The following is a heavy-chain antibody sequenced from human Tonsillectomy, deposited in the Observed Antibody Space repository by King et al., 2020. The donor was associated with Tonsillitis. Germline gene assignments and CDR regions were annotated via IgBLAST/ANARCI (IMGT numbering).Heavy chain of an antibody. J-gene: IGHJ4*02. D-gene: IGHD5-12*01. Sequence: QLQESGPGLVKPSETLSLTCTVSGGSITNYYWSWIRQPPGKRLEWIGHIFYSGSTNYNPSLESRVTISIDTSKNQFSLKLTSVTAADTAVYYCVRGSGYHLFWGQGTLVTVSS. CDR3: VRGSGYHLF. CDR2: IFYSGST. CDR1: GGSITNYY. V-gene: IGHV4-59*01.